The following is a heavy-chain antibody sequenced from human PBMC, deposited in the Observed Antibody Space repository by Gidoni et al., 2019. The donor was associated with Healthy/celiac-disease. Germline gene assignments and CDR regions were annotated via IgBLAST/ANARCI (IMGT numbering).Heavy chain of an antibody. CDR3: ARESIAARRRYYYYGMDV. CDR2: INPNSGGT. D-gene: IGHD6-6*01. J-gene: IGHJ6*02. CDR1: GYTFTGYY. V-gene: IGHV1-2*02. Sequence: QVQLVQSGAEVKKPGASVKVSCKASGYTFTGYYLHWVRQAPGQGLEWMGWINPNSGGTNYAQKFQGRVTMTRDTSISTAYMELSRLRSDDTAVYYCARESIAARRRYYYYGMDVWGQGTTVTVSS.